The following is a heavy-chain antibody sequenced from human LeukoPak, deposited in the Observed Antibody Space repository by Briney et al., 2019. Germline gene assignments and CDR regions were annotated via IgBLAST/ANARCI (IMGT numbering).Heavy chain of an antibody. D-gene: IGHD3-10*01. Sequence: SETLSLTCTVSGGSISSYYWNWIRQPPGKGLEWIGYIYYSGSTNYNPSLKSRVTISVDTSKNQFSLKLSSVTAADTAVYYCARVEYYGSGSPFDYWGQGTLVTVSS. J-gene: IGHJ4*02. CDR3: ARVEYYGSGSPFDY. CDR2: IYYSGST. V-gene: IGHV4-59*01. CDR1: GGSISSYY.